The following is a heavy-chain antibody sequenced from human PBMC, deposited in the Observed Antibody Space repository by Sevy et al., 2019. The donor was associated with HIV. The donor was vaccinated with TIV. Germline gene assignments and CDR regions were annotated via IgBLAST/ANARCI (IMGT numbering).Heavy chain of an antibody. V-gene: IGHV3-30-3*01. Sequence: GGCLRLSCAASGFTFSSYAMHWVRQAPGKGLEWVAVISYDGSNKYYADSVKGRFTISRDNSKNTLYLQMNSLRAEDTAVYYCARDGNSGSYRYFDYWGQGTLVTVSS. CDR1: GFTFSSYA. CDR3: ARDGNSGSYRYFDY. J-gene: IGHJ4*02. D-gene: IGHD1-26*01. CDR2: ISYDGSNK.